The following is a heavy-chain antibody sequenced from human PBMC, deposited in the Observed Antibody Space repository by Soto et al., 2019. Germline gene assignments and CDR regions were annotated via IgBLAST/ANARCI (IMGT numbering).Heavy chain of an antibody. CDR2: ISAYNGNT. Sequence: ASVKVSCKASGYTFTSYGISWVRQAPGQGLEWMGWISAYNGNTNYAQKLQGRVTMTTDTSTSTAYMELRSLRSDDTAVYYCAREYSSSWLGYNYYGMDVWGQGTTVTVSS. V-gene: IGHV1-18*01. CDR1: GYTFTSYG. J-gene: IGHJ6*02. D-gene: IGHD6-13*01. CDR3: AREYSSSWLGYNYYGMDV.